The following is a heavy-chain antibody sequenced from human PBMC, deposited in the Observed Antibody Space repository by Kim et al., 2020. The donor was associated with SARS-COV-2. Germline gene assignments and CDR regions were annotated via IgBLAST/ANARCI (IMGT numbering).Heavy chain of an antibody. J-gene: IGHJ4*02. V-gene: IGHV3-48*02. D-gene: IGHD3-10*01. CDR3: ARDRKKRLLWFGEWEG. CDR2: ISSSSSTI. Sequence: GGSLRLSCAASGFTFSSYSMNWVRQAPGKGLEWVSYISSSSSTIYYADSVKGRFTISRDNAKNSLYLQMNSLRDEDTAVYYCARDRKKRLLWFGEWEGWGQGTLVTVSS. CDR1: GFTFSSYS.